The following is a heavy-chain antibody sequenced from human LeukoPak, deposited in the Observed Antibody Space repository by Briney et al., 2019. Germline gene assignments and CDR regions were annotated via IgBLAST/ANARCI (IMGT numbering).Heavy chain of an antibody. D-gene: IGHD6-19*01. CDR1: GDSVSSNSAA. V-gene: IGHV6-1*01. Sequence: TSQTLSLTCAISGDSVSSNSAAWNWIRQSPSRGLEWLGRTYYRSTWYTDYAASVKSRISISPDTSKNQFSLHLSSVTPDDTAVYYCARQGVRYKYRSGWLTYNWFDPWGQGTLVNVSS. CDR2: TYYRSTWYT. J-gene: IGHJ5*02. CDR3: ARQGVRYKYRSGWLTYNWFDP.